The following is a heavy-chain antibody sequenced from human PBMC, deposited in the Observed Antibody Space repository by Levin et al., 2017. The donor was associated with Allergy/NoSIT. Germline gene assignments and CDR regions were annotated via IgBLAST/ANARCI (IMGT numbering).Heavy chain of an antibody. V-gene: IGHV4-59*08. Sequence: SETLSLTCTVSGGSISSYYWSWIRQPPGKGLEWIGYIYYSGSTNYNPSLKSRVTISVDTSKNQSSLKLSSVTAADTAVYYCARLRGYSSGRSEVWGQGTLVTVSS. CDR1: GGSISSYY. CDR2: IYYSGST. J-gene: IGHJ4*02. D-gene: IGHD6-19*01. CDR3: ARLRGYSSGRSEV.